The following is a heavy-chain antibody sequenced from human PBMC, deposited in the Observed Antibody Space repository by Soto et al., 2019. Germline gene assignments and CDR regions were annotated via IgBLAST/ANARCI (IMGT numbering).Heavy chain of an antibody. V-gene: IGHV4-34*01. J-gene: IGHJ4*02. Sequence: SETLSLTCAVSGGPFSGYYWSWIRRAPGKGLEWLGEIKHSGDTNYNPSLKSRVTISLDTSKNQFFLRLNSVTAADTGVYFCARGLRPDHWGQGSQVTVSS. CDR2: IKHSGDT. CDR3: ARGLRPDH. CDR1: GGPFSGYY.